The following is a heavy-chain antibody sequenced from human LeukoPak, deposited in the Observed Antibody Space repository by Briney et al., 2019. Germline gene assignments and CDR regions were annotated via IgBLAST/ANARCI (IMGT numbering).Heavy chain of an antibody. Sequence: GGSLRLSCAASGFTFSNYGMHWVHQAPGKGLEWVAFIRYDGSNKYYADSVKGRFTISRDNSKNMLYLQMNSLRAEDTALYYCAKGRYYDILTGYHDYWGQGTLVTVSS. V-gene: IGHV3-30*02. CDR2: IRYDGSNK. D-gene: IGHD3-9*01. CDR1: GFTFSNYG. J-gene: IGHJ4*02. CDR3: AKGRYYDILTGYHDY.